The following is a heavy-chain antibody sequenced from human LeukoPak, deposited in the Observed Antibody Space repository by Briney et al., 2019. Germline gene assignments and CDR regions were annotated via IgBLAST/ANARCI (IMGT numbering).Heavy chain of an antibody. J-gene: IGHJ4*02. V-gene: IGHV4-59*10. CDR1: GGSFSGYY. D-gene: IGHD3-9*01. CDR3: ARGHLYYDILTGSEGFDY. Sequence: SETLSLTCAVYGGSFSGYYWTWIRQPAGKGLEWIGRIYTSGSTNYNPSLKSRVTMSVDTSKNQFSLKLSSVTAADTAVYYCARGHLYYDILTGSEGFDYWGQGTLVTVSS. CDR2: IYTSGST.